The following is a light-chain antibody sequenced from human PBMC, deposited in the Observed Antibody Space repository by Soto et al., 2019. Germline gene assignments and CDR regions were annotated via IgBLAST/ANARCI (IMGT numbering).Light chain of an antibody. V-gene: IGKV2D-29*01. J-gene: IGKJ1*01. CDR3: MQSIQLLRT. Sequence: DIVMTQTPLFLSVTPGQPATISCKSSQSLLHVDAKNYLYWYLQKPGQPPRLLIYGVSNRFTGVTDRFSGSGSGTDFTLKISRVEAEDVGVYYCMQSIQLLRTFGQGTKVEIK. CDR2: GVS. CDR1: QSLLHVDAKNY.